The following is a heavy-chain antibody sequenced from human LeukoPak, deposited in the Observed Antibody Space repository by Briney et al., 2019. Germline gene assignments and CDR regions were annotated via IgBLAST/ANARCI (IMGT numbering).Heavy chain of an antibody. Sequence: PSETLSLTCAVYGGSFSGYYWSWIRQPPGKGLEWIGSIYYSGSTYYNPSLKSRVTISVDTSKNQFSLKLSSMTAADTAVYYCARVIGYSSSWFSAWGQGTLVTVSS. D-gene: IGHD6-13*01. CDR3: ARVIGYSSSWFSA. J-gene: IGHJ5*02. CDR2: IYYSGST. V-gene: IGHV4-34*01. CDR1: GGSFSGYY.